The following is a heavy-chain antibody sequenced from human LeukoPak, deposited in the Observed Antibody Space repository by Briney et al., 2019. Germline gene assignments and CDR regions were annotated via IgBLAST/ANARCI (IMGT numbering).Heavy chain of an antibody. CDR2: IRYDGSNK. V-gene: IGHV3-30*02. CDR3: AKTTITILDAFDI. J-gene: IGHJ3*02. D-gene: IGHD3-3*01. CDR1: GFTFSSYG. Sequence: GGSLRLSCAASGFTFSSYGMHWVRQAPGKGLEWVTLIRYDGSNKYYADSVKGRFTISRDNSKNTLYLQMNSLRAEDTAVYYCAKTTITILDAFDIWGQGTMVTVSS.